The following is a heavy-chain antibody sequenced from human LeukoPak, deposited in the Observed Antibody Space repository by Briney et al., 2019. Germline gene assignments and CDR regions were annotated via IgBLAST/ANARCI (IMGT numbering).Heavy chain of an antibody. J-gene: IGHJ4*02. Sequence: PSETLSLTCAVYGGSFSGYYWSWIRQPPGKGLEWIGEINHSGSTNYNPSLKSRVTISVDTSKNQFSLKLSSVTAADTAVYYCARRGAQSHNFDYWGQGTLVTVSS. D-gene: IGHD1-26*01. CDR3: ARRGAQSHNFDY. CDR2: INHSGST. V-gene: IGHV4-34*01. CDR1: GGSFSGYY.